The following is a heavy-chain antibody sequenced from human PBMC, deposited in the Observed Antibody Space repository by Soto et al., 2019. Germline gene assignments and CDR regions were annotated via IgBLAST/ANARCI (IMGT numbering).Heavy chain of an antibody. CDR1: GGSISSSSYY. V-gene: IGHV4-39*01. CDR2: IYNSGST. J-gene: IGHJ6*03. Sequence: PSETLSLTCTVSGGSISSSSYYWGWIRQPPGKGLEWIGSIYNSGSTYYNPSLKRRVTKSVDTSKNQFSLKLSSVTAADTAVYYFARQAYDILTGYLYYYYYYMDVWGKGTTVTVSS. D-gene: IGHD3-9*01. CDR3: ARQAYDILTGYLYYYYYYMDV.